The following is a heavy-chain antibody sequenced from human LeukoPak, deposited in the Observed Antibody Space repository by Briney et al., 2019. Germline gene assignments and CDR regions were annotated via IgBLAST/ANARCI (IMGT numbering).Heavy chain of an antibody. CDR2: IIAYNGNT. CDR1: GYTFTSYG. J-gene: IGHJ4*02. Sequence: GASVKVSCKASGYTFTSYGISWVRQAPGQGLEWMGWIIAYNGNTNYAQKLQGRVTMTTDTSTSTAYMELRSLRSDDTAVYYCARDPCRYGDSITPDYWGQGTLVTVSS. CDR3: ARDPCRYGDSITPDY. V-gene: IGHV1-18*01. D-gene: IGHD4-17*01.